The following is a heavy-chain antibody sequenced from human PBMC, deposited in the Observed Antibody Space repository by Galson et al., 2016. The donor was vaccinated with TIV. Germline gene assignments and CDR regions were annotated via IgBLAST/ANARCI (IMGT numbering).Heavy chain of an antibody. V-gene: IGHV3-30*04. D-gene: IGHD6-19*01. CDR3: AREDHQYGSGWYNSYHYYGMDI. CDR1: GFAFRSSA. Sequence: SLRLSCAASGFAFRSSAMYWVRQAPGKGLQCVAIISYDGNYKYYADSVKGRFTISRDNSMSRLYLQMNGLTPADTALYYCAREDHQYGSGWYNSYHYYGMDIWGQGTTVTVS. CDR2: ISYDGNYK. J-gene: IGHJ6*02.